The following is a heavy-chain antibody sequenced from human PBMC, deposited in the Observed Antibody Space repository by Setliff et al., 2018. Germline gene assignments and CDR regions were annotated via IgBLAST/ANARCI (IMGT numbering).Heavy chain of an antibody. CDR3: ARGRNVAARLLDS. V-gene: IGHV4-34*01. Sequence: PSETLSLSCAVYGGSFSGYYWSWIRQSPGKGLEWIGRIYHGGDTYYNASLKSRLTIYVDTSKNQFSLTLKSVTAADTAVYYCARGRNVAARLLDSWGQGTLVTVSS. CDR2: IYHGGDT. CDR1: GGSFSGYY. D-gene: IGHD6-6*01. J-gene: IGHJ4*02.